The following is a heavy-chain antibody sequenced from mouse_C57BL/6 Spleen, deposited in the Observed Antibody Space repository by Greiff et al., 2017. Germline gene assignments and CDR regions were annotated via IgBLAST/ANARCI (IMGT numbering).Heavy chain of an antibody. V-gene: IGHV1-64*01. Sequence: VQLQQSGAELVKPGASVKLSCKASGYTFTSYWMHWVKQRPGQGLEWIGMIHPNSGSTNYNEKFKSKATLTVDKSSSTAYMQLSSLTSEDSAVYYCAREGTYDYDGGFDYWGQGTTLTVSS. CDR1: GYTFTSYW. CDR2: IHPNSGST. J-gene: IGHJ2*01. D-gene: IGHD2-4*01. CDR3: AREGTYDYDGGFDY.